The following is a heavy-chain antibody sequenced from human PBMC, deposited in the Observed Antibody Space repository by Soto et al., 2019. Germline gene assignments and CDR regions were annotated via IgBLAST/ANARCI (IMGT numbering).Heavy chain of an antibody. D-gene: IGHD1-7*01. Sequence: QVQLVQSGTEVKKPGASVKVSCKTSGYTFINFGIGWVRRAPGQGLEWMGWISPFNGHIHYAQKFQGRASLTTDTSTSSAFLEPSSLTYDDTAVYYCARGPPRATSRLNYFAPWGQGTLVTVSS. CDR2: ISPFNGHI. CDR1: GYTFINFG. V-gene: IGHV1-18*01. J-gene: IGHJ5*02. CDR3: ARGPPRATSRLNYFAP.